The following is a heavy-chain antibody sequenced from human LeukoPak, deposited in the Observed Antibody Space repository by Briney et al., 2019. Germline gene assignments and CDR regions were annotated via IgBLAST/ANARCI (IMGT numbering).Heavy chain of an antibody. J-gene: IGHJ4*02. Sequence: GGSLRLSCAASGYTFSTYAMHWVRQAPGKGLEWVALISHDGSDKNYADSVKGRFTISRDNSNSTLYLQMDSLRGDDAAVYYCAKAVGSISWSFDYWGQGTLVTVSS. V-gene: IGHV3-30*18. CDR1: GYTFSTYA. CDR3: AKAVGSISWSFDY. CDR2: ISHDGSDK. D-gene: IGHD6-13*01.